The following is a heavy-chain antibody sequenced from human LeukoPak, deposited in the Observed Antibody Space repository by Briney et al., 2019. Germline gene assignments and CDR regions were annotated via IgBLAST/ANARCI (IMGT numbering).Heavy chain of an antibody. CDR1: GGSISSSSFY. J-gene: IGHJ4*02. V-gene: IGHV4-39*07. CDR2: IYYSGST. Sequence: ASETLSLTCTVSGGSISSSSFYWGWLRQPPGKGLEWIGSIYYSGSTYYNPSLKSRVTISVDTSKNQFSPKLSSVTAADTAVYYCARDSAGSGSPHDYWGQGTLVTVSS. D-gene: IGHD3-10*01. CDR3: ARDSAGSGSPHDY.